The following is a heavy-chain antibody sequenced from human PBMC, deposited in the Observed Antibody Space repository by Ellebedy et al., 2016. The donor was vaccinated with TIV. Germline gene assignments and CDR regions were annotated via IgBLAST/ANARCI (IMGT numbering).Heavy chain of an antibody. Sequence: MPSETLSLTCTVSGDSISSSTYYWGWIRQPPGKGLEWIGSIYYSGRTYYNPSLKSRVTMSVDTSKNQFSLKLSSVTAADTAVYYCARDADCSGGSCAFDYWGQGTLVTVSS. CDR2: IYYSGRT. CDR1: GDSISSSTYY. D-gene: IGHD2-15*01. J-gene: IGHJ4*02. V-gene: IGHV4-39*07. CDR3: ARDADCSGGSCAFDY.